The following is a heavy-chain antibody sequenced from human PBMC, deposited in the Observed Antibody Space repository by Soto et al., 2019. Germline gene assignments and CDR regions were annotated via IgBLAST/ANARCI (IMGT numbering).Heavy chain of an antibody. J-gene: IGHJ3*02. CDR1: GFTVSNYG. Sequence: QVQLVESGGGVVQPGQSLRLSCAASGFTVSNYGMHWVRQAPGKGLEWVAVIWKDGNKKYYRDSVKGRFTISRDNSKNPLELQMSSLRGEDTAVDYCARGEARTEEAFDIWGQGTMVTVSS. CDR3: ARGEARTEEAFDI. V-gene: IGHV3-33*01. D-gene: IGHD1-26*01. CDR2: IWKDGNKK.